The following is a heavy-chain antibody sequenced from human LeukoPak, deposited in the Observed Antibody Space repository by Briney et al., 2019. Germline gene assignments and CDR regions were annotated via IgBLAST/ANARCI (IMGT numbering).Heavy chain of an antibody. D-gene: IGHD2-2*01. CDR1: GFSFSVST. Sequence: PGGSLKLSCAASGFSFSVSTIHWVRQASGKGLEWVGRIRSNANNYSTAYGASVQGRFTISRDDSNNTAYLVMNSLKAEDTAVYYCSRPLIPSAVYDDLWGLGTLVTVSS. J-gene: IGHJ5*02. V-gene: IGHV3-73*01. CDR3: SRPLIPSAVYDDL. CDR2: IRSNANNYST.